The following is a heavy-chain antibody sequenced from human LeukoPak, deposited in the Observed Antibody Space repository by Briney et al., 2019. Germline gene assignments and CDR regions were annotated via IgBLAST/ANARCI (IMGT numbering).Heavy chain of an antibody. CDR1: GFTFSSSD. D-gene: IGHD4-17*01. J-gene: IGHJ4*02. CDR3: ARLPTVTFFDY. CDR2: IRYDGNNK. V-gene: IGHV3-30*02. Sequence: GGSLRLSCAASGFTFSSSDMHWVRQAPGKGLEWVAFIRYDGNNKYYADSVKGRLTITRDNSKNTLYLQMNSLRAADTAVYYCARLPTVTFFDYWGQGTLVTVSS.